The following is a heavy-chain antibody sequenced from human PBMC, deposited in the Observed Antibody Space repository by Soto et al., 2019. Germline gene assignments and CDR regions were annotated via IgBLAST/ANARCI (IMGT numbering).Heavy chain of an antibody. V-gene: IGHV3-33*01. CDR1: GFRFSSCD. Sequence: QVQLVESGGGVVQPGRSLRLSCAASGFRFSSCDMHWVRQAPGKGLEWVTLISYDGSKKYTAEAVKGRFTISRDNSQNTLYLQMNSLGAEDTAVYYCARDRGTTVIANVSDLWGQGTLVTVSS. D-gene: IGHD4-4*01. J-gene: IGHJ5*02. CDR2: ISYDGSKK. CDR3: ARDRGTTVIANVSDL.